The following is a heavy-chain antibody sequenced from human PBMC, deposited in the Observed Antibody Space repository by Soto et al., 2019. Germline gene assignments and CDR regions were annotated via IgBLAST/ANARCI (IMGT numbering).Heavy chain of an antibody. CDR2: ITSSGSEV. D-gene: IGHD6-19*01. CDR3: AKAGYDSGWHWDS. Sequence: VQLLESGGGLVQPGGSLRLSCAASGFTFSGSAMTWVRQAPGKWLEYVSSITSSGSEVFHAASVKGRFTMSRDNSKNMLYLQMNSLRAEDTAVYYCAKAGYDSGWHWDSWGQGALVTVSS. V-gene: IGHV3-23*01. J-gene: IGHJ4*02. CDR1: GFTFSGSA.